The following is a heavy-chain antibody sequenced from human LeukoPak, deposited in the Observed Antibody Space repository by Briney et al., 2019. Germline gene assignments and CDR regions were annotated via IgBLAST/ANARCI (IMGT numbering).Heavy chain of an antibody. J-gene: IGHJ4*02. V-gene: IGHV4-61*01. Sequence: SETLSLTCTVSGGSVSSGSYYWSWIRQPPGKGLEWIGYIYYSGSTNYNPSLESRVIISVDTSKNQFSLKLSSVTAADTAVYYCARDQDWDLQSLRYFDYWGQGTLVTVSS. D-gene: IGHD1-26*01. CDR3: ARDQDWDLQSLRYFDY. CDR1: GGSVSSGSYY. CDR2: IYYSGST.